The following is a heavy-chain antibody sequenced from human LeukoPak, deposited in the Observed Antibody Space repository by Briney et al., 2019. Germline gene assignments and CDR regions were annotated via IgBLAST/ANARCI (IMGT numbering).Heavy chain of an antibody. J-gene: IGHJ5*02. Sequence: SETLSLTCTVSGGSISSSDYYWGWIRQPPGTDLEWIGTIYYSATSYYSGTSYFNPSLKSRVTISVDTPKNQFSLKLSSVTAADTALYYCARQEGSNWEYNWFDPWGQGTLVTVSS. CDR3: ARQEGSNWEYNWFDP. CDR2: IYYSATSYYSGTS. V-gene: IGHV4-39*01. CDR1: GGSISSSDYY. D-gene: IGHD6-13*01.